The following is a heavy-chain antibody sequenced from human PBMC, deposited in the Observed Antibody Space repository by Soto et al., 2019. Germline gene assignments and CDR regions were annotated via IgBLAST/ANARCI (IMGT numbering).Heavy chain of an antibody. Sequence: EVQLVESGGGLAKPGGSLRLSCAASGFSFSNAWMNWVRQAPGKGLEWVGRIKSKIDGGTTEYGAPVRGRFTISRDDSSNTLYLQMNSLRTEDTAVYYCTTFAVVTANEYWGQGALGTVSS. J-gene: IGHJ4*02. CDR1: GFSFSNAW. V-gene: IGHV3-15*07. CDR2: IKSKIDGGTT. D-gene: IGHD2-21*02. CDR3: TTFAVVTANEY.